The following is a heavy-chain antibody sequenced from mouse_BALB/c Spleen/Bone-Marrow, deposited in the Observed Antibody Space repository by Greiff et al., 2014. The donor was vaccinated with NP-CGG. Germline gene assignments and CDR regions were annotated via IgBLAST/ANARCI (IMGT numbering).Heavy chain of an antibody. J-gene: IGHJ4*01. CDR3: ARSGEKYGALDY. Sequence: EVMLVESGGGLVKPGGSLKLSCTASGFTFSDYYTYWVRQTPEKRLEWVATISDGGIYTYYPDSVKGRFTISRDNAKNNLYLQMSSLKSEDTAMYYCARSGEKYGALDYSGQGTSVTVSS. CDR1: GFTFSDYY. CDR2: ISDGGIYT. V-gene: IGHV5-4*02. D-gene: IGHD1-1*02.